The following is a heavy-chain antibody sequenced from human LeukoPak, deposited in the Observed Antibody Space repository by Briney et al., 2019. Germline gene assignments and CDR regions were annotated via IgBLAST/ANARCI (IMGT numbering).Heavy chain of an antibody. D-gene: IGHD3-3*01. V-gene: IGHV1-2*02. CDR2: INPNSGGT. CDR1: GYTFTGYY. CDR3: ARGPIFGVVIIFGKSGSYDFDY. Sequence: ASVKVSCKASGYTFTGYYMHWVRQAPGQGLEWMGWINPNSGGTNYAQKFQGRVTMTRDTSISTAYMELSRLRSDDTAVYYCARGPIFGVVIIFGKSGSYDFDYWGQGTLVTVSS. J-gene: IGHJ4*02.